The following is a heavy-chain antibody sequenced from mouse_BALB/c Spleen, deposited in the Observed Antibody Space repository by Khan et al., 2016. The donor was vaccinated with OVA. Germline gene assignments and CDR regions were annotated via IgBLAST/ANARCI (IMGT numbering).Heavy chain of an antibody. CDR2: INPCTGYT. CDR1: GYTFTSYW. D-gene: IGHD2-1*01. J-gene: IGHJ3*01. CDR3: ARRGIYGIFAY. Sequence: VQLQQSGAELAKPGASVKMSCTASGYTFTSYWMHWVKQRPGQGLEWIGYINPCTGYTKYNQKFRDKATLTTDKSSSPAYMQLSSLTSEDSAVSYCARRGIYGIFAYWGQGTLVTVSA. V-gene: IGHV1-7*01.